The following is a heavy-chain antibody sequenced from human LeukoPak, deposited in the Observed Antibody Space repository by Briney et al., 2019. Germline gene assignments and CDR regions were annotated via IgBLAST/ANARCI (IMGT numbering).Heavy chain of an antibody. CDR1: GFTFSNAW. J-gene: IGHJ4*02. V-gene: IGHV3-15*01. D-gene: IGHD3-22*01. CDR2: IKSKTDGGTT. Sequence: TGGSLRLSCAASGFTFSNAWMSWVRQAPGKGLEWVGRIKSKTDGGTTDYAAPVKGRFTISRDDSKNTLYLQMNSLKTEDTAVYYCTTDSYYDSSGYYNDYWGQGTLVTVSS. CDR3: TTDSYYDSSGYYNDY.